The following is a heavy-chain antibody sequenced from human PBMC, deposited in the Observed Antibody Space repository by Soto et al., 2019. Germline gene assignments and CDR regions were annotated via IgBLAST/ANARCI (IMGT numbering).Heavy chain of an antibody. Sequence: QPGGSLRLSCAASGFTFSSYWMSWVRQAPGKGLEWVANIKQDGSEKYYVDSVKGRFTISRDNAKNSLYLQMNSLRAEDTAVYYCARDLAIVVISRGGMDVWGQGTTVTVSS. V-gene: IGHV3-7*01. J-gene: IGHJ6*02. CDR3: ARDLAIVVISRGGMDV. CDR2: IKQDGSEK. CDR1: GFTFSSYW. D-gene: IGHD3-22*01.